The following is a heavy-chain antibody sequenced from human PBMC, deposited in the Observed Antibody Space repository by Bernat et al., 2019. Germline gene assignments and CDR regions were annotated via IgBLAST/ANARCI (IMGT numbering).Heavy chain of an antibody. CDR1: GFTFSGSA. J-gene: IGHJ4*02. CDR2: IRSKAKSYAT. CDR3: TRGITGTTPYFDY. D-gene: IGHD1-20*01. Sequence: EVQLVESGGGLVQPGGSLKLSCAASGFTFSGSAMHWVRQASGKGLEWVGRIRSKAKSYATAYAASVKRRFTISRDDSKNTAYLQMNSLRTEDTAVYYCTRGITGTTPYFDYWGQGTLVTVSS. V-gene: IGHV3-73*02.